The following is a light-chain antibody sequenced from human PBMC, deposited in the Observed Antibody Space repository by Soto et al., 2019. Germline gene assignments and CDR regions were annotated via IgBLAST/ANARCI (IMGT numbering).Light chain of an antibody. V-gene: IGKV3-20*01. CDR2: DTT. CDR3: QQYGTSEII. Sequence: VWTQSPGTRSLSPGERATLSCKARQSRTNSFMAWYQQKPGQAPRLIIYDTTSRASRTPDRFSGSGSGTDFTLTTSRLETEDFAVFYCQQYGTSEIIFGQGTRLEI. CDR1: QSRTNSF. J-gene: IGKJ5*01.